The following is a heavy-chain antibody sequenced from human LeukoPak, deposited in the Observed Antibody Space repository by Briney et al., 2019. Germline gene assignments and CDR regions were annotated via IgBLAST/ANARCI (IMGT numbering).Heavy chain of an antibody. CDR3: AVCPFLNYDSSGYYYY. CDR2: IIPIFGTA. CDR1: GGTFSSYA. Sequence: SVKVSCKASGGTFSSYAISWVRQAPGQGLEWMGGIIPIFGTANYAQKFQGRVTITTDESTSTAYMELSSLRSEDTAVYYCAVCPFLNYDSSGYYYYWGQGTLVTVSS. V-gene: IGHV1-69*05. J-gene: IGHJ4*02. D-gene: IGHD3-22*01.